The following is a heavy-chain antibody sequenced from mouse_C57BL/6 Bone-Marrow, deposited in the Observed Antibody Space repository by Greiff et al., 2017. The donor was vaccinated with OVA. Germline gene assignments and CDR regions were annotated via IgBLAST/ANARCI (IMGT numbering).Heavy chain of an antibody. CDR1: GYTFTRYW. J-gene: IGHJ1*03. CDR2: IDPNSGGT. CDR3: ARSRALLLWYFDV. Sequence: QSCKASGYTFTRYWMHWVKQRPGRGREWIGRIDPNSGGTKYNEKFKSKATLTVDKPSSTAYMQLSSLTSEDSAVYYCARSRALLLWYFDVWGTGTTVTVSS. D-gene: IGHD1-1*01. V-gene: IGHV1-72*01.